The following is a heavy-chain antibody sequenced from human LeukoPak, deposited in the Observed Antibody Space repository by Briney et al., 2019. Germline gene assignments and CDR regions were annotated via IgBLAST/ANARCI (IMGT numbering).Heavy chain of an antibody. D-gene: IGHD3-22*01. V-gene: IGHV1-46*01. CDR2: INPSGGST. J-gene: IGHJ3*02. Sequence: GASVKVSCKASGYSFINYYIHWVRQAPGQGLEWMGIINPSGGSTSYAQKFQGRVTMTRDMSTSTVYMELSSLRSEDTAVYYCARVLGRDSSPYDAFDIWGQGTMVTVSS. CDR3: ARVLGRDSSPYDAFDI. CDR1: GYSFINYY.